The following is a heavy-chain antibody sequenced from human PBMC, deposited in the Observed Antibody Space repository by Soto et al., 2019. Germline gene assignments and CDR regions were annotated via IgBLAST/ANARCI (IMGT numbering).Heavy chain of an antibody. CDR2: INDRGSI. CDR1: GGSFSGYY. V-gene: IGHV4-34*01. Sequence: QVQLQQWGAGPLRPLETLSLTCGVSGGSFSGYYWAWIRQSPGKGLEGIGEINDRGSINYNPSLKSRVSISVDTSKNHYSLNLRSVTAADTXXXXXXXESHDILTGPPWVWYFDLWGRGTLVTVSS. J-gene: IGHJ2*01. D-gene: IGHD3-9*01. CDR3: XXESHDILTGPPWVWYFDL.